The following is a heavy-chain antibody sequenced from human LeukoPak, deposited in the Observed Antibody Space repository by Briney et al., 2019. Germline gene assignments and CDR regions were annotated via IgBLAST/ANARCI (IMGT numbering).Heavy chain of an antibody. CDR1: GFTFGDYA. CDR2: IRSKAYGGTT. D-gene: IGHD3-22*01. J-gene: IGHJ4*02. Sequence: GRSLRLSCTASGFTFGDYAMSWFRQARGKGLEWVGFIRSKAYGGTTEYAASVKGRFTISRDDSKSIAYLQMNSLKTEDTAVYYCTRTYYYDSSGYINFDYWGQGTLVTVSS. V-gene: IGHV3-49*03. CDR3: TRTYYYDSSGYINFDY.